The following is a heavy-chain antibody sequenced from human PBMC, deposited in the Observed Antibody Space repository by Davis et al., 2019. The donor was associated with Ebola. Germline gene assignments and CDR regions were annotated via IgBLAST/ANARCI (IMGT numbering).Heavy chain of an antibody. Sequence: ESLKLSCVASGFTFSSYDMHWVRQTTGKGLEWLSSIDTAGATFYQGSVTGRFTSSRENAKNSLYLQMNSLRAGDTAVYYCARGENYCGGDCSDAFDIWGQGTMVTVSS. CDR3: ARGENYCGGDCSDAFDI. D-gene: IGHD2-21*02. J-gene: IGHJ3*02. CDR1: GFTFSSYD. CDR2: IDTAGAT. V-gene: IGHV3-13*01.